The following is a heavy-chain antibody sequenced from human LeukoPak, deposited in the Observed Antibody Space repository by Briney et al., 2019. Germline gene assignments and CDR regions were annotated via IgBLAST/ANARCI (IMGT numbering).Heavy chain of an antibody. D-gene: IGHD1-26*01. CDR2: IRYDGNDH. CDR1: GFTFSRYG. CDR3: GRWGIVGHDALDL. V-gene: IGHV3-33*01. Sequence: GGSLRLSCAGSGFTFSRYGMHWVRQAPGKGLEWVALIRYDGNDHWYGDSAKGRFTISRDNSKDTVYLQMDSLRDEDTAVYYCGRWGIVGHDALDLWGQGTMVTVSS. J-gene: IGHJ3*01.